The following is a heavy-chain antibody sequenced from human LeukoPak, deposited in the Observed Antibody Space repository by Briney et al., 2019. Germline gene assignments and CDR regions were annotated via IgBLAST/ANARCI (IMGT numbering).Heavy chain of an antibody. CDR2: INHSGYT. J-gene: IGHJ4*02. V-gene: IGHV4-34*01. D-gene: IGHD4-17*01. CDR3: TRMTTGHDY. Sequence: SETLSLTCAVSGVSFDDYYWAWVRQTPGKGLEWMVEINHSGYTNDSPSLKSRVTLSIDTSRKQFSLNLRSVTVADAGTYYCTRMTTGHDYWGQGTLVTVSS. CDR1: GVSFDDYY.